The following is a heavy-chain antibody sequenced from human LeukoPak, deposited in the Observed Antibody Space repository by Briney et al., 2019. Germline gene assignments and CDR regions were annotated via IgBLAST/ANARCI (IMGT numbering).Heavy chain of an antibody. D-gene: IGHD4-17*01. CDR2: IYSDATYI. CDR1: GFTFSSYS. CDR3: AKHYGDYVLDY. J-gene: IGHJ4*02. Sequence: PGGSLRLSCAASGFTFSSYSMNWVRQAPGKGLEWVSYIYSDATYIYYADSVKGRFTISRDNAKKSLYLQMNSLRAEDTAVYYCAKHYGDYVLDYWGQGTLVTVSS. V-gene: IGHV3-21*05.